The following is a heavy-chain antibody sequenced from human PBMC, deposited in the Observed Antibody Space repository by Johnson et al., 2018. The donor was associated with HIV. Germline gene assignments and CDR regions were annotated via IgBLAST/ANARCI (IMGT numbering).Heavy chain of an antibody. J-gene: IGHJ3*02. CDR2: IFSGGST. CDR3: ARESYGGNSGAFDI. CDR1: GFTVSSKY. Sequence: EVQLVESGGGLVQPGGSLRLSCAASGFTVSSKYMSWVRQAPGKGLEWVSVIFSGGSTYYADPVKGRFTISSDNSKNTVVLQMNSLRAEDTAVYYCARESYGGNSGAFDIWGQGTMVTVSS. D-gene: IGHD4-23*01. V-gene: IGHV3-66*01.